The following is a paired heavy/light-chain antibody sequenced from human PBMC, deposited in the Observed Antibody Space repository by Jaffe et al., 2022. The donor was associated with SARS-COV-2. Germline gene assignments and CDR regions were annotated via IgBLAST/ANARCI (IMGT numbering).Heavy chain of an antibody. V-gene: IGHV3-23*01. D-gene: IGHD2-15*01. CDR2: ISGSGVST. J-gene: IGHJ3*02. Sequence: EVQLLDSGGGLVQPGGSLRLSCAASGFTFSSYAMSWVRQAPGKGLEWVSSISGSGVSTYYADPVRGRFTISRDNSKNTLYLQMNSLRAEDTAAYYCAKVYLPDYWSPFDMWGQGTMVTVSS. CDR1: GFTFSSYA. CDR3: AKVYLPDYWSPFDM.
Light chain of an antibody. V-gene: IGLV1-51*01. CDR2: DNN. CDR1: SSNIGNSY. CDR3: GAWDSILSAYVV. J-gene: IGLJ2*01. Sequence: QSVLTQPPSVSAAPGQKVTISCSGSSSNIGNSYVSWYQQLPGTAPKLLIYDNNKRPSGIPDRFSGSKSGTSATLGITGLQTGDEADYYCGAWDSILSAYVVFGGGTKLTVL.